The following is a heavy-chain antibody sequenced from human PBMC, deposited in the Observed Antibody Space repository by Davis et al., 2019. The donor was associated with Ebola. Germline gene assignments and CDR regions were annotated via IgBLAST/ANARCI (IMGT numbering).Heavy chain of an antibody. CDR1: GGSISSRSYY. CDR2: IYYSGST. V-gene: IGHV4-39*07. Sequence: MPSETLSLTCTVSGGSISSRSYYWGWIRQPPGKGLEWIGSIYYSGSTYYNPSLKSRVTISVDTSKNQFSLKLSSVTAADTAVYYCARGGIAVAGPDYWGQGTLVTVSS. J-gene: IGHJ4*02. CDR3: ARGGIAVAGPDY. D-gene: IGHD6-19*01.